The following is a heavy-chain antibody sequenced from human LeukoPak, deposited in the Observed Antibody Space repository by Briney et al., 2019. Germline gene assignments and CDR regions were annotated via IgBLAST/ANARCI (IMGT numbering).Heavy chain of an antibody. D-gene: IGHD6-13*01. V-gene: IGHV4-59*12. CDR1: GGSISSYY. CDR3: ARDSSSYGGWFDP. J-gene: IGHJ5*02. CDR2: IYYSGNT. Sequence: SETLSLTCTVSGGSISSYYWSWIRQPPGKGLEWIGYIYYSGNTYYSPSLKSRVTISVDTSKNQFSLKLSSVTAADTAVYYCARDSSSYGGWFDPWGQGTLVTVSS.